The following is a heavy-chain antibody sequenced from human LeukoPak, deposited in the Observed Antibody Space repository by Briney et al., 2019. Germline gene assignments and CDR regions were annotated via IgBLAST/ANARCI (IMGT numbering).Heavy chain of an antibody. Sequence: GGSLRLSCAASGFTFSSYGMHWVRQAPGKGLEWVAVISYDGSNKYYADSVKGRFTISRDNSKNTLYLQMNSLRAEDTAVYYCAKGYKLGIVEAFDIWGQGTMVTVSS. CDR2: ISYDGSNK. J-gene: IGHJ3*02. V-gene: IGHV3-30*18. CDR3: AKGYKLGIVEAFDI. D-gene: IGHD1-14*01. CDR1: GFTFSSYG.